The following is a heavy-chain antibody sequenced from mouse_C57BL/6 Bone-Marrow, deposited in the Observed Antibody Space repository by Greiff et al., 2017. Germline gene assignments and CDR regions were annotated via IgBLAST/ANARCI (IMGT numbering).Heavy chain of an antibody. CDR2: ISYDGSN. CDR3: ARSYYYGSSYAGY. J-gene: IGHJ2*01. Sequence: EVQLQQSGPGLVKPSQSLSLTCSVTGYSITSGYYWNWIRQFPGNKLEWMGYISYDGSNNYNPSLKNRISITRDTSKNQFFLKLNSVTTEDTATYYCARSYYYGSSYAGYWGQGTTLTVSS. D-gene: IGHD1-1*01. CDR1: GYSITSGYY. V-gene: IGHV3-6*01.